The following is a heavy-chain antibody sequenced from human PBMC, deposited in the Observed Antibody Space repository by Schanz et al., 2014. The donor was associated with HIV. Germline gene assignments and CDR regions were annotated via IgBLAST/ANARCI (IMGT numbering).Heavy chain of an antibody. CDR2: TSYDGTKK. CDR3: ARGGLGVVAEGNAFDL. J-gene: IGHJ3*01. D-gene: IGHD2-15*01. Sequence: QVQLVESGGGVVQPGRSLRLSCVASGFNFNSYGMHWVRQAPGKGLEWVAVTSYDGTKKHYADSVKGRFTISRDNSKNSLFLQMESLRAEDTAVYYCARGGLGVVAEGNAFDLWGQGTLVTVSS. V-gene: IGHV3-30*03. CDR1: GFNFNSYG.